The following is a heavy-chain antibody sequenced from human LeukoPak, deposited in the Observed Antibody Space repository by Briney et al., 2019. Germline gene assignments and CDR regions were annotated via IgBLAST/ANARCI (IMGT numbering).Heavy chain of an antibody. CDR1: GFSFRNYG. CDR3: AKWLYSGKYWTGKDYFDY. J-gene: IGHJ4*02. Sequence: PGGSLRLSCATSGFSFRNYGMHWVRQAPGKGLEWVAVIWFDGSNKYYADSVKGRFTISRDNSKNTLYLQMDSLRVEDTAVYYCAKWLYSGKYWTGKDYFDYWGQGTLVTVSS. V-gene: IGHV3-30*02. CDR2: IWFDGSNK. D-gene: IGHD1-26*01.